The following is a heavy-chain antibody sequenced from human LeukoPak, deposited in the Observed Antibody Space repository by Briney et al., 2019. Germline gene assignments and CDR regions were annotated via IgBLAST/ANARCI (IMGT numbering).Heavy chain of an antibody. CDR1: GFTLSIEN. V-gene: IGHV3-48*01. Sequence: GGSLRLSCAASGFTLSIENMNWLRQAPGKGLEWVSYISSRSDTIYYADSVKGRFTISRDNAKNSLYLQMNRLRAEDTAVYYCARDLLLLWGQGTMITVSS. CDR2: ISSRSDTI. CDR3: ARDLLLL. J-gene: IGHJ3*01. D-gene: IGHD2/OR15-2a*01.